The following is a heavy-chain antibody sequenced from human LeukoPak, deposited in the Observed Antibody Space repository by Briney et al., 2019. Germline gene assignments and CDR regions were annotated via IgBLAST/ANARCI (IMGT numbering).Heavy chain of an antibody. CDR2: INHSGST. D-gene: IGHD2-15*01. CDR1: GGSFSGYY. V-gene: IGHV4-34*01. CDR3: ARLTLKGYCSGGSCYRGAFDI. J-gene: IGHJ3*02. Sequence: SETLSLTCAVYGGSFSGYYWSWIRQPPGKGLEWIGEINHSGSTNYSPSLKSRVTISVDTSKNQFSLKLSSVTAADTAVYYCARLTLKGYCSGGSCYRGAFDIWGQGTMVTVSS.